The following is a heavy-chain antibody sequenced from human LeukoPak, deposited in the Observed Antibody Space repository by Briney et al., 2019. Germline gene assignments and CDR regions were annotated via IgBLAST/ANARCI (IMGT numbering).Heavy chain of an antibody. Sequence: PGGSLRLSCAASGFTFSSYAMSWVRQAPGKGLEWVSAISGSGGSTYYADSVKGRFTISRDNSKNTLYLQMNSLRAEDTAVYYCARDWSGYYDILTGYYSGYFDYWGQGTLVTVSS. CDR2: ISGSGGST. CDR1: GFTFSSYA. D-gene: IGHD3-9*01. J-gene: IGHJ4*02. V-gene: IGHV3-23*01. CDR3: ARDWSGYYDILTGYYSGYFDY.